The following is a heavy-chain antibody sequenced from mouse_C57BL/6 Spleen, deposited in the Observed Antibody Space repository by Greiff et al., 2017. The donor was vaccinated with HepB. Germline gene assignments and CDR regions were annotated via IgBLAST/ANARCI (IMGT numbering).Heavy chain of an antibody. Sequence: QVQLKESGAELVRPGASVTLSCKASGYTFTDYEMHWVKQTPVHGLEWIGAIDPETGGTAYNQKFKGKAILTADKSSSTAYMELRSLTSEDSAVYYCTRSQLRYYYAMDYWGQGTSVTVSS. CDR3: TRSQLRYYYAMDY. V-gene: IGHV1-15*01. J-gene: IGHJ4*01. D-gene: IGHD1-1*01. CDR2: IDPETGGT. CDR1: GYTFTDYE.